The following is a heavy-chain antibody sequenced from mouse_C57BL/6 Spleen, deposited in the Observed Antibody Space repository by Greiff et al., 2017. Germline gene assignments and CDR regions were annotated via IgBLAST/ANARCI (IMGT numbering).Heavy chain of an antibody. Sequence: VQLQQSGAELAKPGASVKLSCKASGYPFTSYWMHWVKQRPGQGLAWIGYINPSSGYTKYNQKFKDKATLTADKSSSTAYMQLSSLTYEDTAVYYCAQIYYCNYDAMDYWGQGTSVTVSS. V-gene: IGHV1-7*01. D-gene: IGHD2-1*01. CDR2: INPSSGYT. J-gene: IGHJ4*01. CDR1: GYPFTSYW. CDR3: AQIYYCNYDAMDY.